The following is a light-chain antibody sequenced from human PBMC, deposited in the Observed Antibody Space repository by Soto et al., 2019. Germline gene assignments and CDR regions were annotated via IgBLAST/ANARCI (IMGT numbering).Light chain of an antibody. CDR1: QSISSY. V-gene: IGKV1-39*01. CDR3: QQSYSTPRT. J-gene: IGKJ1*01. Sequence: EIQMTQSPSSLSASVGDRVIITCXASQSISSYLNWYQQKPGKAPKLLIYAASSLQSGVPSRFSGSGSGTDFTLTISSLQPEDFATYYCQQSYSTPRTFGQGTKVDIK. CDR2: AAS.